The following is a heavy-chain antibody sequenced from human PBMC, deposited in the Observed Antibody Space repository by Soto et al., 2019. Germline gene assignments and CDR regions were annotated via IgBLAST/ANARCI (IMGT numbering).Heavy chain of an antibody. CDR2: ISRSGGST. D-gene: IGHD4-17*01. J-gene: IGHJ5*02. CDR1: GFTFNSYA. Sequence: GGSLRLSCAASGFTFNSYAMSWVRQAPGKGLEWVSTISRSGGSTYYADSVKGRFTISRDDSKNTLFLHMNSLRAADTAVYYCARGQRALITYGPFDPWGQGTLVTVSP. V-gene: IGHV3-23*01. CDR3: ARGQRALITYGPFDP.